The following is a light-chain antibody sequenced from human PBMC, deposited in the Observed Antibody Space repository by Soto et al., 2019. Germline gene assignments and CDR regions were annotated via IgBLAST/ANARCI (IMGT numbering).Light chain of an antibody. CDR2: DVS. CDR1: QNVSAW. V-gene: IGKV1-5*01. J-gene: IGKJ1*01. Sequence: DIQVTQSPSTLSASVGERVTITCRASQNVSAWLAWYQHKPGKAPKLLLYDVSNLESGVPSRFSGSGSGTEFTLTISSLQSDDFATYFCQPYDRHRTFGQGTKVAIK. CDR3: QPYDRHRT.